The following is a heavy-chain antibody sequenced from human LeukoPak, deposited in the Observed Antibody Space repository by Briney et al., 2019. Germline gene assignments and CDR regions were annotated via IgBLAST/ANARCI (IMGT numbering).Heavy chain of an antibody. D-gene: IGHD3-10*01. CDR2: INWNGGST. CDR1: GFTFDDYG. V-gene: IGHV3-20*01. CDR3: ARGIMVRDNPGYYYYMDV. J-gene: IGHJ6*03. Sequence: GGSLRLSCAASGFTFDDYGMSWVRQAPGKGLEWVSGINWNGGSTGYADSVKGRLTISRDNAKNSLYLQMNSLRAEDTALYHCARGIMVRDNPGYYYYMDVWGKGTTVTISS.